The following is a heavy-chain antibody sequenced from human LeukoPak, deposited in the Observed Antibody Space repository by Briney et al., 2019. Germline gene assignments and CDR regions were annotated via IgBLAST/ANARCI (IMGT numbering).Heavy chain of an antibody. CDR2: INQRGSEK. V-gene: IGHV3-7*03. D-gene: IGHD2-2*01. J-gene: IGHJ4*02. CDR3: ARLVVPPGNRGWYYEY. CDR1: GFTFSNYW. Sequence: GGSLRLSCAASGFTFSNYWMSWVRQGPGEGLEWVANINQRGSEKYYVDSVKGRFTISRDNAKNSLDLQMNSLRVEGTAIYYCARLVVPPGNRGWYYEYWGQGTLVTVSS.